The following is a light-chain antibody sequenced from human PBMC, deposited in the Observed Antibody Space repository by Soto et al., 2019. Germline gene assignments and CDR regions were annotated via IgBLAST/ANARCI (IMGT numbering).Light chain of an antibody. J-gene: IGKJ1*01. CDR2: GGS. CDR1: QTVTSNY. V-gene: IGKV3-20*01. CDR3: EQYGSPPGR. Sequence: DNLSSSSPESSSLSCLVSQTVTSNYLAWYQRKFGQAPRLLFFGGSIRATDRPDRFSGGGFWTDLTLTISSLEPEDFAVYYCEQYGSPPGRFGEGTKVDIK.